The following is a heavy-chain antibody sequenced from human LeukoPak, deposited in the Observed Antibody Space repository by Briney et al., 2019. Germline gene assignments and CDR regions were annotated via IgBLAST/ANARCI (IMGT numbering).Heavy chain of an antibody. CDR2: ISWNSGSI. CDR3: AKDIGPLTYDYDTSAYSGAFEY. V-gene: IGHV3-9*01. D-gene: IGHD3-22*01. CDR1: GFTFSNYE. J-gene: IGHJ4*02. Sequence: QTGGSLRLSCAASGFTFSNYEMHWVRQAPGKGLEWVSSISWNSGSIGYVDSVKGRFTISRDNAKNSLYLQMNSLRAEDTALYYCAKDIGPLTYDYDTSAYSGAFEYWGQGTLVTVSS.